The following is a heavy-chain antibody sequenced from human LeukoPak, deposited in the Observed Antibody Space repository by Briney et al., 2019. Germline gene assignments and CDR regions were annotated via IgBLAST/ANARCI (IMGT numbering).Heavy chain of an antibody. CDR1: GGSISSSTYY. CDR2: IYYSGNT. Sequence: SGTLSLTCTVSGGSISSSTYYWGWLRQPPGKGLEWIGSIYYSGNTYYNPSLESRVAISVDTSKNQFSLKLSSVTAADTAVYFCARTPYSSGWYYWFDPWGQGTRVTVSS. D-gene: IGHD6-19*01. J-gene: IGHJ5*02. CDR3: ARTPYSSGWYYWFDP. V-gene: IGHV4-39*01.